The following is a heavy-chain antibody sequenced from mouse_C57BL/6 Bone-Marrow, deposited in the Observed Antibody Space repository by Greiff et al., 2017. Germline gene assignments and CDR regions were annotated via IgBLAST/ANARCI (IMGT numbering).Heavy chain of an antibody. CDR2: IDPSDSYT. CDR3: ASEGFIATVVAPRFAY. CDR1: GYTFTSYW. J-gene: IGHJ3*01. D-gene: IGHD1-1*01. V-gene: IGHV1-59*01. Sequence: VQLKQPGAELVRPGTSVRLSCKASGYTFTSYWMHWVKQRPGQGLEWIGVIDPSDSYTNYNQTFKGQATLTVDTSSSTAYMQLSSLTSEDSAVYYCASEGFIATVVAPRFAYWRQAALVTASA.